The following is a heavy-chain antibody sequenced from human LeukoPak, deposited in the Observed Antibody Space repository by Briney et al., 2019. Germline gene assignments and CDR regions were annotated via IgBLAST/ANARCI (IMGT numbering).Heavy chain of an antibody. CDR3: ARERGLLWFGEFLDY. CDR1: GGSISSGSYY. J-gene: IGHJ4*02. CDR2: IYTSGST. D-gene: IGHD3-10*01. V-gene: IGHV4-61*02. Sequence: SETLSLTCTVSGGSISSGSYYWSWIRQPAGKGLEWIGRIYTSGSTNYNPSLKRRVTISVDTSKNQFSLKLSSVTAADTAVYYCARERGLLWFGEFLDYWGQGTLVTVSS.